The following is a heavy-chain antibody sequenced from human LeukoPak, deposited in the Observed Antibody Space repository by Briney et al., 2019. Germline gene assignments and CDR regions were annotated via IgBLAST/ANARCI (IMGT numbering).Heavy chain of an antibody. CDR1: GGSISSSSYY. J-gene: IGHJ4*02. D-gene: IGHD2-2*01. Sequence: SETLSLTCTVSGGSISSSSYYWGWIRQPPGKELVWIGSIYYSGSTYYNPSLKSRVTISVDTSKNQFSLKLSSVTAADTAVYYCARAYCSSTSCWLFDYWGQGTLVTVSS. V-gene: IGHV4-39*01. CDR2: IYYSGST. CDR3: ARAYCSSTSCWLFDY.